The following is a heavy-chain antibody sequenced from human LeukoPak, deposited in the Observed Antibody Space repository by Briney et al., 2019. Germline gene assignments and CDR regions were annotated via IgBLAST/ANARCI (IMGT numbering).Heavy chain of an antibody. CDR2: MNPNSGNT. CDR1: GDTFTSYD. CDR3: ASAIFPYGWFDP. J-gene: IGHJ5*02. V-gene: IGHV1-8*01. D-gene: IGHD3-3*01. Sequence: RASVKVSCKASGDTFTSYDINWVRQATGQGLEWMGWMNPNSGNTGYAQKFQGRVTMTRNTSIGTAYMELSSLRSEDTAVYYCASAIFPYGWFDPWGQGTLVTVSS.